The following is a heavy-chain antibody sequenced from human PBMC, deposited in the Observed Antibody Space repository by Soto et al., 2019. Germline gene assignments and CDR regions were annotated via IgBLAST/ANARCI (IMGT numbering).Heavy chain of an antibody. CDR2: INPLSGIS. CDR1: GGTFVRHV. CDR3: ATPACAATWCSPSHNLDH. V-gene: IGHV1-69*09. Sequence: QVQLVQSGAEVKKPESSVKVSCKTSGGTFVRHVISGVRQAPGQGPEWMGKINPLSGISNYAQKFQDRVTVTADTDSSTAYMELSSLRSDDTAVYYCATPACAATWCSPSHNLDHWGQGTLVTVSS. D-gene: IGHD2-2*01. J-gene: IGHJ4*02.